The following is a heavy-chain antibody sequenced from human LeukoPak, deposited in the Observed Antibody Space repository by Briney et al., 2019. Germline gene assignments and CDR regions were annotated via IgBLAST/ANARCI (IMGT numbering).Heavy chain of an antibody. CDR2: MYGDLTT. CDR3: ARGVLGLKPLDY. V-gene: IGHV3-53*01. Sequence: GGSLRLSCAASGFSVSDGYMSWVRQAPGKGLEWVSFMYGDLTTDYADSVKGRFTISRDISENTLYLQMNSLRADDTAVYYCARGVLGLKPLDYWGQGTLVTVSS. J-gene: IGHJ4*02. D-gene: IGHD1-26*01. CDR1: GFSVSDGY.